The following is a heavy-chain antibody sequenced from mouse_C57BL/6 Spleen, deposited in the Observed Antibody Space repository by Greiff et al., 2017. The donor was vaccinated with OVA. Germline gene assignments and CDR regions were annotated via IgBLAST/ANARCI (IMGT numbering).Heavy chain of an antibody. V-gene: IGHV2-2*01. Sequence: VKLMESGPGLVQPSQSLSITCTVSGFSLTSYGVHWVRQSPGKGLEWLGVIWSGGSTDYNAAFISRLSISKDNSKSQVFFKMNSLQADDTAIYYCARNGIYSGNFFYAMDYWGQGTSVTVSS. D-gene: IGHD2-1*01. J-gene: IGHJ4*01. CDR3: ARNGIYSGNFFYAMDY. CDR2: IWSGGST. CDR1: GFSLTSYG.